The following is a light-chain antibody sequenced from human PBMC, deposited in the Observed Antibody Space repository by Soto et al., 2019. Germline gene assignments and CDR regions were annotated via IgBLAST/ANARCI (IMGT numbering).Light chain of an antibody. V-gene: IGKV3-11*01. CDR3: QQLFT. CDR2: DAS. CDR1: QSVSSY. J-gene: IGKJ3*01. Sequence: EIVLTQSPATLSLSPGERATLSCRASQSVSSYLAWYQQKPVQAPRLLIYDASNRATGIPARFSGSGSGTDFTLTISSLEPEDFAVYYCQQLFTFGPGTKVDIK.